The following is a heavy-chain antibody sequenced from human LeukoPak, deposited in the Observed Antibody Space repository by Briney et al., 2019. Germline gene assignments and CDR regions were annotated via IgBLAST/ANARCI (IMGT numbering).Heavy chain of an antibody. CDR1: GFTFSSYA. CDR3: AGVVKYYDFWSGYEPLFDY. Sequence: QPGGSLRLSCAPSGFTFSSYAMSWVRRAPGKGLEWVSGITGGGGSTYYADSVKGRFTISRDNSKNTLYLQMNSLRAEDTAVYYCAGVVKYYDFWSGYEPLFDYWGQGTLVTVSS. D-gene: IGHD3-3*01. V-gene: IGHV3-23*01. J-gene: IGHJ4*02. CDR2: ITGGGGST.